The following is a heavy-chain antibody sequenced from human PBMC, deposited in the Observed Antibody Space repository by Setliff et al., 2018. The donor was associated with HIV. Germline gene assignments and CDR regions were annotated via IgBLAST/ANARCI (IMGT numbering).Heavy chain of an antibody. CDR2: IYTSGST. CDR3: ARITMVRGVYYGMDV. D-gene: IGHD3-10*01. J-gene: IGHJ6*02. Sequence: ETLSLTCAVYGVSLRGYYWSWIRQPAGKGLEWIGRIYTSGSTNYNPSLKSRVTISVDTSKNQFSLKLSSVTAADTAVYYCARITMVRGVYYGMDVWGQGTTVTVSS. V-gene: IGHV4-59*10. CDR1: GVSLRGYY.